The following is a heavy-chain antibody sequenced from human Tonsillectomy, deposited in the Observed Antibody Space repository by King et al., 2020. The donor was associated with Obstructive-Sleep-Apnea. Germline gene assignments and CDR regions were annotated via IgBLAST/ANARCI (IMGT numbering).Heavy chain of an antibody. J-gene: IGHJ6*02. CDR3: AKDIIPGIAAAGTFRYYYYGMDV. V-gene: IGHV3-43D*03. D-gene: IGHD6-13*01. CDR2: ISWDGGST. Sequence: VQLVESGGVVVQPGGSLRLSCAASGFTFDDYAMHWVRHAPGKGLEWVSLISWDGGSTYYADSVKGRFTISRDNSKNSLYLQMNSLRAEDTALYYCAKDIIPGIAAAGTFRYYYYGMDVWGQGTTVTVSS. CDR1: GFTFDDYA.